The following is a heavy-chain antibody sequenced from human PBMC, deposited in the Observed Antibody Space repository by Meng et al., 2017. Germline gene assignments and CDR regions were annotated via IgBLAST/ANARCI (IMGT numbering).Heavy chain of an antibody. V-gene: IGHV4-34*01. CDR1: GGYFRGSY. D-gene: IGHD2/OR15-2a*01. CDR3: ARVGSFLRDY. J-gene: IGHJ4*02. Sequence: VQLQQWGAGMLKPSETLSSHCAVYGGYFRGSYWSWIRQPPGKGLECIGEINHSGSNNYNPSLKSRVTISVDPSKNQFSLKLSSVTAADTAVYYCARVGSFLRDYWGQGTLVTVSS. CDR2: INHSGSN.